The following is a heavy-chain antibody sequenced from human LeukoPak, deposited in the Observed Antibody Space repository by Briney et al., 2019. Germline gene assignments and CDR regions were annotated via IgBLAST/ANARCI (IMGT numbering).Heavy chain of an antibody. CDR1: GGSISSYY. CDR3: VRGRYSSGWFKDKNWFDP. CDR2: IYYSGST. Sequence: PSETLSLACTVSGGSISSYYWSWIRQPPGKGLEWIGSIYYSGSTYYNPSLKSRATISVDTSKNQFSLKLSSVTAADTAVYYCVRGRYSSGWFKDKNWFDPWGQGIPVTVSS. D-gene: IGHD6-19*01. J-gene: IGHJ5*02. V-gene: IGHV4-59*12.